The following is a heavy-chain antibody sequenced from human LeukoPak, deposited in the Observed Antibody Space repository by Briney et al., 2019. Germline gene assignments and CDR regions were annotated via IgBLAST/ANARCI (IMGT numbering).Heavy chain of an antibody. Sequence: GGSLRLSCAASGFTFSSYGMHWVRQAPGKGLEWVAFIRYDGINKYYADSVKGRFTISRDSSKNTLYLQMNSLRAEDTAVYYCAKDKYSPFDYWGQGTLVTVSS. CDR2: IRYDGINK. D-gene: IGHD5-18*01. V-gene: IGHV3-30*02. CDR1: GFTFSSYG. J-gene: IGHJ4*02. CDR3: AKDKYSPFDY.